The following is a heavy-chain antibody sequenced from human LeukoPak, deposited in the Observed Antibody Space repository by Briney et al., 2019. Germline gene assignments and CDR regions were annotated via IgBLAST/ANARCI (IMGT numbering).Heavy chain of an antibody. CDR2: ISGSGGST. D-gene: IGHD3-22*01. J-gene: IGHJ4*02. CDR3: AKVVGEGYSGYFGYYFDY. V-gene: IGHV3-23*01. CDR1: GFTFSSYA. Sequence: PGGSLRLSCAASGFTFSSYAMSWVRQAPGKGLEWVSAISGSGGSTYYADSVKGRFTISRDNSKNTLYLQMNSLRAEDTAVYYCAKVVGEGYSGYFGYYFDYWGQGTLVTVSS.